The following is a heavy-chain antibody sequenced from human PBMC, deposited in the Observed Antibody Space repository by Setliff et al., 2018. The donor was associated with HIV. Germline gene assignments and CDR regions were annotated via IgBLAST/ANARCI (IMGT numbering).Heavy chain of an antibody. CDR2: VYHTGSA. Sequence: PSETLSLTCNVSGYFLISGYHWGWLRQAPGKGLEWIGCVYHTGSAYYNPSLKSRLTMSVDTSKNQFSLKLRSVTAADTAVYYCARMYSGYDWSPAGARTRYFDYWGQGTLVTVSS. V-gene: IGHV4-38-2*02. D-gene: IGHD5-12*01. CDR3: ARMYSGYDWSPAGARTRYFDY. J-gene: IGHJ4*02. CDR1: GYFLISGYH.